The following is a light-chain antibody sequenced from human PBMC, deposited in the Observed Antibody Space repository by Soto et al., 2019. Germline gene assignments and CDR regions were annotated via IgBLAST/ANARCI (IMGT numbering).Light chain of an antibody. CDR3: QKSYSTPL. Sequence: DIQMTQSPSSLSASVGDRVTITCRASQSISSYLNWYQQKPGKAPKLLIYAASNLQSGVPSRFSGSGSGTDFTPSISSLQPEDFATYYCQKSYSTPLFGPGTKVDIK. CDR1: QSISSY. CDR2: AAS. V-gene: IGKV1-39*01. J-gene: IGKJ3*01.